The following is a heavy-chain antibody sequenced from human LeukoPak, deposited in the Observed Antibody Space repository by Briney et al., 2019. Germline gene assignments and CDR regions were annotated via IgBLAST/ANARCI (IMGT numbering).Heavy chain of an antibody. CDR3: ARIATGGPLD. V-gene: IGHV3-43*02. D-gene: IGHD2-8*02. CDR2: ISGDGGST. Sequence: GGSLRLSCAASGFTFDDYAMHWVRQAPGKGLEWVSLISGDGGSTYYADSVKGRFTISRDNSKNSLYLQMNSLSVEDTAIYYCARIATGGPLDWGQGTLVIVSS. CDR1: GFTFDDYA. J-gene: IGHJ4*02.